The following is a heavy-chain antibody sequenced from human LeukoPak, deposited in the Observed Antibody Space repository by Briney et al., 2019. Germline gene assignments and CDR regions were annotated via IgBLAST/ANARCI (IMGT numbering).Heavy chain of an antibody. CDR3: ALGIAAAGLTY. CDR1: GFTFSSYD. CDR2: IGTAGDT. J-gene: IGHJ4*02. D-gene: IGHD6-13*01. Sequence: GGSLRLSCAASGFTFSSYDMHWVRQATGKGLEWVSAIGTAGDTYYPGSVKGRFTISRENAKNSLYLQMNSLRAGDTAVHYCALGIAAAGLTYWGQGTLVTVSS. V-gene: IGHV3-13*01.